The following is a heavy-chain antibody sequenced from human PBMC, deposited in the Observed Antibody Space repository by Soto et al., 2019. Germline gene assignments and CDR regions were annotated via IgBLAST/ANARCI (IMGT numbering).Heavy chain of an antibody. D-gene: IGHD1-7*01. CDR2: INHRGSS. Sequence: PSETLSLTCAVSVGSISSTDWWIWVRHSPGKGLDWIGEINHRGSSDYNPSLKSRVTISIDASKNHVSLELTSVTAADTAVYYCARYDNRNSLYRVAFWAQGTAATVSS. CDR3: ARYDNRNSLYRVAF. J-gene: IGHJ6*01. V-gene: IGHV4-4*02. CDR1: VGSISSTDW.